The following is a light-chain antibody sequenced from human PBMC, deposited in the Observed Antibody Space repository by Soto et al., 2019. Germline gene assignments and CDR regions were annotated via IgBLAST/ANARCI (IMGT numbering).Light chain of an antibody. J-gene: IGLJ1*01. CDR2: DDS. V-gene: IGLV3-21*02. CDR3: QVWDSSSDHSLYV. CDR1: NIGSKS. Sequence: SYELTQPPSVSVAPGQTARITCGGNNIGSKSVHWYQQKPGQAPVLVVYDDSGRPSGIPERFSGSNSGNTATLTISRVEAGDEADYYCQVWDSSSDHSLYVFGTGTKVTVL.